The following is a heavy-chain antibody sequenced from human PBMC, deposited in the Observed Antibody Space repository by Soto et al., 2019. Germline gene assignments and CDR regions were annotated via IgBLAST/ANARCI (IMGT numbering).Heavy chain of an antibody. Sequence: SGPTPVNPTQTLTLTCTFSGFSLSTSGVGVGWIRQPPGKALEWLALIYWNDDKRYSPSLKSSLTITKDTSKNQVFLTMTNMDPVDTATYYCAHSRLYYGDYGNAFDIWGQGQWSPSPQ. V-gene: IGHV2-5*01. CDR1: GFSLSTSGVG. CDR2: IYWNDDK. D-gene: IGHD4-17*01. J-gene: IGHJ3*02. CDR3: AHSRLYYGDYGNAFDI.